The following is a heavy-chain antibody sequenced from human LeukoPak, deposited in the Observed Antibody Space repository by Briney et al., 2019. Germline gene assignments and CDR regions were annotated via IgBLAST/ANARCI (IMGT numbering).Heavy chain of an antibody. CDR1: GFTFSSYS. J-gene: IGHJ4*02. CDR2: ISDDSNYI. CDR3: AKDQRPDYGDLEGFSDY. V-gene: IGHV3-21*04. D-gene: IGHD4-17*01. Sequence: NPGGSLRLSCAASGFTFSSYSMNWVRQAPGKGLEWVSSISDDSNYIYYADSVKGRFTISRDNAKNSLYLQMNSLRAEDTALYYCAKDQRPDYGDLEGFSDYWGQGTLVTVSS.